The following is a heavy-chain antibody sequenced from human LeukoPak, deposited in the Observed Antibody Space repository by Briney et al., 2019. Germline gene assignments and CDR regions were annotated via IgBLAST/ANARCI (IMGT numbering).Heavy chain of an antibody. J-gene: IGHJ6*02. V-gene: IGHV3-7*01. CDR1: GFTFSRYW. D-gene: IGHD2-2*01. CDR2: IKQDGSEK. Sequence: PGGSLRLSCAASGFTFSRYWMSWVRQAPGKGLEWVANIKQDGSEKYYVDSVKGRFTISRDNAKNSLYLQMNSLRAEDTAVYYCARDAHQQYPGDGMDVWGQGTTVTVSS. CDR3: ARDAHQQYPGDGMDV.